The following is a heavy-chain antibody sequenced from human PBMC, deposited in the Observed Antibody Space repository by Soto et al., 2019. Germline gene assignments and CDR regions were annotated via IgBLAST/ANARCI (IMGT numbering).Heavy chain of an antibody. J-gene: IGHJ6*02. CDR1: GGTFSSYA. V-gene: IGHV1-69*13. CDR3: ASSTDGVVRHYGMDV. D-gene: IGHD3-3*01. Sequence: AVKFSFKASGGTFSSYAISWVRQAPGQGLDCMGGIIPIFGTANYAQKLQVRVTITADESTSTASMELSSLRSEDTAVYYCASSTDGVVRHYGMDVWGQRTRVTVS. CDR2: IIPIFGTA.